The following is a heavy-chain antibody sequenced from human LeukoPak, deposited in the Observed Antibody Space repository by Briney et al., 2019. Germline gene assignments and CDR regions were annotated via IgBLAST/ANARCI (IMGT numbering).Heavy chain of an antibody. CDR3: AKDRRYSSSSGYYYMDV. Sequence: GGSLRLSCAASGFTVSSNYMSWVRQAPGKGLDWVSVIYSGGNTYYADSVKGRFTISRDNSKNTLYLQMNSLRAEDTAVYYCAKDRRYSSSSGYYYMDVWGKGTTVTVSS. CDR1: GFTVSSNY. D-gene: IGHD6-6*01. J-gene: IGHJ6*03. V-gene: IGHV3-53*01. CDR2: IYSGGNT.